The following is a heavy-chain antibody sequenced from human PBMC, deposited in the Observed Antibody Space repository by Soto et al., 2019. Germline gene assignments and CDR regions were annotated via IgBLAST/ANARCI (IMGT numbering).Heavy chain of an antibody. CDR3: ARAETLSGSLDY. CDR1: GFTFSSYG. CDR2: IWYDGSNK. Sequence: QVQLVESGGGVVQPGRSLRLSCAASGFTFSSYGMRWVRQAPGKGLEWVAVIWYDGSNKYYADSVKGRFTISRDNSKNTLYLQMNSLRAEDTAVYYCARAETLSGSLDYWGQGTLVTVSS. J-gene: IGHJ4*02. D-gene: IGHD1-26*01. V-gene: IGHV3-33*01.